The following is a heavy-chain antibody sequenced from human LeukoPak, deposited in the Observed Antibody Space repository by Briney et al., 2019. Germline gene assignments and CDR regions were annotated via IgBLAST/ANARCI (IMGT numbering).Heavy chain of an antibody. Sequence: GGSLRLSCAASGSTFSSYSMNWVRQAPGKGLEWVSSISSSSSYIYYADSVKGRFTISRDSAKNSLYLQMNSLRAEDTAVYYCARDKSSIGAFDIWGQGTMVTVSS. V-gene: IGHV3-21*01. J-gene: IGHJ3*02. CDR1: GSTFSSYS. D-gene: IGHD3-3*02. CDR2: ISSSSSYI. CDR3: ARDKSSIGAFDI.